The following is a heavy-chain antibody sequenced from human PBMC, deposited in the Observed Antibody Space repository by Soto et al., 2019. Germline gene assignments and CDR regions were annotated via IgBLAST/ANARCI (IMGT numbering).Heavy chain of an antibody. CDR1: GFTFSSYA. D-gene: IGHD6-13*01. V-gene: IGHV3-30-3*01. J-gene: IGHJ4*02. Sequence: PGGSLRLSCGASGFTFSSYAMHWVRQAPGKGLEWVAVISYDGSNKYYADSVKGRFTISRDNSKNTLYLQMNSLRAEDTAVYYCARAGPYIAAAGSFDYWGQGTLVTVS. CDR3: ARAGPYIAAAGSFDY. CDR2: ISYDGSNK.